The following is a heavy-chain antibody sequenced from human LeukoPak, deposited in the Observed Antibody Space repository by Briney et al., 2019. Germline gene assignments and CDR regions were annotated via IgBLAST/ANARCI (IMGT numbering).Heavy chain of an antibody. CDR3: ARDRPGGSSLDY. Sequence: PSETLSLTCTVSGGSISSDYWTWIRQPPGKGLEWIGHIQYSGSTNYNPSLRSRVTISVDTSMNQFSLRLSPVTAADTAVYYCARDRPGGSSLDYWGQGTLVTVSS. CDR2: IQYSGST. D-gene: IGHD6-13*01. J-gene: IGHJ4*02. CDR1: GGSISSDY. V-gene: IGHV4-59*01.